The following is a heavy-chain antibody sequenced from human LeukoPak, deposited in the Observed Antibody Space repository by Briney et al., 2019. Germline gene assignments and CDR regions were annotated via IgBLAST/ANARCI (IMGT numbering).Heavy chain of an antibody. CDR3: ARLPVPINDFGDYFDY. D-gene: IGHD3/OR15-3a*01. Sequence: GGSLRLSCAASGFSFSNFAMSWVRQAPARGPEWVARISGDGKSTTYADSVKGRFTISRDNSKNTMYLQVNSLRAEDTALYFCARLPVPINDFGDYFDYWGQGILVTVSS. J-gene: IGHJ4*02. CDR2: ISGDGKST. V-gene: IGHV3-74*01. CDR1: GFSFSNFA.